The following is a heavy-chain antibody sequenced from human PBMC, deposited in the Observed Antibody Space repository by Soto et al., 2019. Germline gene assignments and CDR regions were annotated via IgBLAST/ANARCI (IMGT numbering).Heavy chain of an antibody. D-gene: IGHD4-17*01. CDR3: AKDPTDYGDNY. CDR2: ISGSRNDGIT. Sequence: PGGSLRLSCAASGFSFSNYAMNWVRQAPGKGLEVVSFISGSRNDGITKYVDSVKGRFTISRDNSKNTLYLQMSSLRAEDTAVYYCAKDPTDYGDNYWGQGILVTVSS. CDR1: GFSFSNYA. V-gene: IGHV3-23*01. J-gene: IGHJ4*02.